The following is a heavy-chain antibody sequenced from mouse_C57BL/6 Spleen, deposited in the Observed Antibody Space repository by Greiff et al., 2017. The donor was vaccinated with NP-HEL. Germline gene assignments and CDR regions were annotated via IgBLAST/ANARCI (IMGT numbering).Heavy chain of an antibody. Sequence: QVQLQQPGAELVKPGASVKLSCKASGYTFTSYWMHWVKQRPGQGLEWIGMIHPNSGSTNYNEKFKSKATLTVDKSSSTAYMQLSSLTSEDSAVYYCARKGYDADYYAMDYWGQGTSVTVSS. J-gene: IGHJ4*01. CDR3: ARKGYDADYYAMDY. V-gene: IGHV1-64*01. CDR1: GYTFTSYW. CDR2: IHPNSGST. D-gene: IGHD2-3*01.